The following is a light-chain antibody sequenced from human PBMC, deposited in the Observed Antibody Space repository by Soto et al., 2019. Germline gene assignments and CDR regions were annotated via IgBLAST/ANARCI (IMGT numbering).Light chain of an antibody. V-gene: IGLV2-14*01. CDR1: SSDVVGYNY. CDR2: DVS. CDR3: SSYTRSSTLV. J-gene: IGLJ1*01. Sequence: QSALTQPASVSGSPGQSITISCTGTSSDVVGYNYVSWYQQHPGKAPKLMIYDVSSRPSGVSNRFSGSKSGNTASLTISGIEAEDEADYYCSSYTRSSTLVFGTGTKLTVL.